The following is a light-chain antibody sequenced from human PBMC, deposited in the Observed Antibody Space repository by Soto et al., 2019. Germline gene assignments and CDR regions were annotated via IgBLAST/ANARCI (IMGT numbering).Light chain of an antibody. CDR2: SSN. V-gene: IGLV1-44*01. CDR3: AAWDDSLNALL. Sequence: QSVLTQPPSASGTPGQRVTISCSGGSSNIGSNAVNWYQQLPGAAPKLLIYSSNQRPSGAPDRFSGSKSGTSASLAISGLQSEDEADYYYAAWDDSLNALLFGGGTKVTVL. CDR1: SSNIGSNA. J-gene: IGLJ2*01.